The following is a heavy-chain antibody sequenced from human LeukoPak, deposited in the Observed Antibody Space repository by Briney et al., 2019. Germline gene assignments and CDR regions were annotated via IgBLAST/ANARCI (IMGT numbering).Heavy chain of an antibody. CDR3: AKDRRGSFPFDY. D-gene: IGHD5-12*01. Sequence: GGSLRLSCAASGFTFISYGIHWVRQAPGKGLELVAFIRYDGSNKYYADSVKGRFTISRDNSKNTLYLQMNSLRAEDTAVYYCAKDRRGSFPFDYWGQGTLVTVSS. CDR1: GFTFISYG. CDR2: IRYDGSNK. V-gene: IGHV3-30*02. J-gene: IGHJ4*02.